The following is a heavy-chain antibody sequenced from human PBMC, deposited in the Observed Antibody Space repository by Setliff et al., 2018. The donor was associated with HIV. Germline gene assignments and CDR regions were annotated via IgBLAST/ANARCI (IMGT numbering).Heavy chain of an antibody. CDR3: ARASYSSSWYNIRPFDY. CDR2: ISSNGGST. V-gene: IGHV3-64*01. D-gene: IGHD6-13*01. J-gene: IGHJ4*02. Sequence: GGSLRLSCTASGFTFSSYAMHWVRQAPGKGLEYVSAISSNGGSTYYANSVKGRFTTARDNSKNTLYLQMNSLRVEDTGVYFCARASYSSSWYNIRPFDYWAQGILVTVSS. CDR1: GFTFSSYA.